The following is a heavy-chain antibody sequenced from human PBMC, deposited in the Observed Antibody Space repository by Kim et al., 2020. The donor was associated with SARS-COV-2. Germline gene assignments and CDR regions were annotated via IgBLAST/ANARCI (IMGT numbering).Heavy chain of an antibody. J-gene: IGHJ4*02. V-gene: IGHV4-34*01. CDR2: INHSGNT. D-gene: IGHD1-26*01. CDR1: GGSFSGYY. CDR3: ARARGSFEHY. Sequence: SETLSLTCAVYGGSFSGYYWSWIRQPPGKGLEWIGEINHSGNTTYNPSLKSRVTISVDTSKNQLPLNLRSVTAADTALYYCARARGSFEHYWGQGTLVTVSS.